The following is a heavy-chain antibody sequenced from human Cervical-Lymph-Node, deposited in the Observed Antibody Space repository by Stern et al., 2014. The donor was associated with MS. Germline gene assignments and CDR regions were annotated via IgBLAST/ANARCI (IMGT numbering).Heavy chain of an antibody. CDR3: ARDHGGYNSMDY. Sequence: EVQLVESGGGLVQPGGSLRLSCAASGFTFSSYWMHWVHQAPGAGLVGVSRIKSDGSRTNYADSVKGRFTISRDNAKNTLYLQMNSLRAEDTAVYYCARDHGGYNSMDYWGQGTLVTVSS. D-gene: IGHD5-24*01. CDR1: GFTFSSYW. CDR2: IKSDGSRT. J-gene: IGHJ4*02. V-gene: IGHV3-74*01.